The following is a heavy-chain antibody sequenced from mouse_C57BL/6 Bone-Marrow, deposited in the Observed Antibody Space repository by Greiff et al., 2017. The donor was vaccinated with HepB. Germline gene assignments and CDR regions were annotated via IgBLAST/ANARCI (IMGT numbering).Heavy chain of an antibody. CDR1: GISITTGNYR. CDR2: IYYSGTI. J-gene: IGHJ1*03. V-gene: IGHV3-5*01. D-gene: IGHD1-1*01. CDR3: ARLITTVVEYFDV. Sequence: VQLQQSGPGLVKPSQTVFLTCTVTGISITTGNYRWSWIRQFPGNKLEWIGYIYYSGTITYNPSLTSRTTITRDTPKNQFFLEMNSLTAEDTATYYCARLITTVVEYFDVWGTGTTVTVSS.